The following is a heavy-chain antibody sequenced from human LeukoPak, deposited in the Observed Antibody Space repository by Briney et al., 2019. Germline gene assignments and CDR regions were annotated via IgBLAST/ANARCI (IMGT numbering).Heavy chain of an antibody. CDR3: ARVSSSPILRFLEWFVDY. CDR2: ISHSGST. D-gene: IGHD3-3*01. J-gene: IGHJ4*02. CDR1: GGSFSGYY. V-gene: IGHV4-34*01. Sequence: SETLSLTCAVYGGSFSGYYWSWIRQPPGKGLEWIGEISHSGSTNYNPSLKSRVTISVDTSKNQFSLKLSSVTAADTAVYYCARVSSSPILRFLEWFVDYWGQGTLVTVSS.